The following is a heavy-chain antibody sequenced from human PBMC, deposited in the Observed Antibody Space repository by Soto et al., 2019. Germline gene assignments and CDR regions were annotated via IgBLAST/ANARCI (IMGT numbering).Heavy chain of an antibody. D-gene: IGHD3-22*01. CDR2: ISGSGTNT. Sequence: GGSLRLSCAASRFTFSDYAMSWVRQAPWKGLEWVSTISGSGTNTYYADSVKGRFTISRDNSKNTLYLQMNSLRAEDTAVYYCANHYYDSSGYYPVLNYWGQGILVTVS. J-gene: IGHJ4*02. CDR1: RFTFSDYA. CDR3: ANHYYDSSGYYPVLNY. V-gene: IGHV3-23*01.